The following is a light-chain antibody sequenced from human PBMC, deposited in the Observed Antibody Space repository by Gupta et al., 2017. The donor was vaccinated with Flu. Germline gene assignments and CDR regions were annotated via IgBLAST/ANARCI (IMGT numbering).Light chain of an antibody. CDR1: NIEYKS. CDR3: QVWDSSSNVI. V-gene: IGLV3-21*02. CDR2: NDS. J-gene: IGLJ2*01. Sequence: GGNNIEYKSVHWYQQKAGQAPVLVLYNDSDRPSGIPERFSGSNSGNTATLTISRVEAGDEADYYGQVWDSSSNVIFGGGTKLTVL.